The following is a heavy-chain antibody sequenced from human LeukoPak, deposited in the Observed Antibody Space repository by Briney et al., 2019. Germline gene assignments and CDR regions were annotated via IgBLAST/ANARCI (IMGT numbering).Heavy chain of an antibody. J-gene: IGHJ4*02. Sequence: GGSLRLSCAASGFTFSSYAMGWVRQAPGKGLEWVSAISGSGGSTYYADSVKGRFTISRDNSENTLYLQMNSLRAEDTAVYYCAKDRRITMVRGVIDYFDYWGQGTLVTVSS. CDR2: ISGSGGST. CDR1: GFTFSSYA. V-gene: IGHV3-23*01. D-gene: IGHD3-10*01. CDR3: AKDRRITMVRGVIDYFDY.